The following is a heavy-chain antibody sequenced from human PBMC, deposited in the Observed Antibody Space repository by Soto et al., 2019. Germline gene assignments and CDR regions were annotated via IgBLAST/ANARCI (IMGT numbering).Heavy chain of an antibody. D-gene: IGHD3-10*01. V-gene: IGHV3-11*06. CDR3: ARDRGGYGPPDV. CDR1: GFSFSDSY. Sequence: QVQLVESGGGLVKPGGSLRLSCAASGFSFSDSYMSWVRQAPGQGLEWVSYISGTSGYTGYADSVKGRFTISRDNAKNSLYLQMNSLRAEDMAVYYCARDRGGYGPPDVWGQGTTVTVSS. CDR2: ISGTSGYT. J-gene: IGHJ6*02.